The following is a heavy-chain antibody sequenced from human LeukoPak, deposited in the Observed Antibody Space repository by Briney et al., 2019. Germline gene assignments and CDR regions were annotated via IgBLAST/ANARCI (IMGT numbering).Heavy chain of an antibody. V-gene: IGHV1-18*01. CDR1: GYTFTSYG. CDR3: ARYVDTAILDAFDI. J-gene: IGHJ3*02. Sequence: ASVKVSCKASGYTFTSYGISWVRQAPGQGLEWMGWISAYNGNTNYAQKLQGRVTMTTDTSTSTAYMELRSLRSDDTAVYYCARYVDTAILDAFDIWGQGTMVTVSS. D-gene: IGHD5-18*01. CDR2: ISAYNGNT.